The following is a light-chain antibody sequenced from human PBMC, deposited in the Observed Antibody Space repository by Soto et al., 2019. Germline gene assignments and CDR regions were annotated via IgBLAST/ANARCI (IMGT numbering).Light chain of an antibody. J-gene: IGLJ1*01. V-gene: IGLV2-14*01. CDR3: SSFTSTSTNYV. CDR1: SSDIGVYNY. Sequence: QSVLTQPASVSGSPGQSITISCTGTSSDIGVYNYVSWYQQHPGKAPKLMIYDVSNRPSGVSNRFSGSKSGNTASLTISGLQPEDEADYYCSSFTSTSTNYVFGTGTKVTVL. CDR2: DVS.